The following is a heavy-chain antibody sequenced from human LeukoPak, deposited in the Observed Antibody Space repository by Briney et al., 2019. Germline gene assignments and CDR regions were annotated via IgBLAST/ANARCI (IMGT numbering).Heavy chain of an antibody. D-gene: IGHD2-15*01. CDR1: GGSISSTSYY. V-gene: IGHV4-39*07. J-gene: IGHJ3*02. CDR3: ARDQSGGRGLNAFDI. Sequence: PSETLSLTCTVSGGSISSTSYYWGWIRQPPGKGLQWIGSIYDNGGTYQNSSLKSRVTISVDTSKNQFSLKLNSVTAADTAVYYCARDQSGGRGLNAFDIWGQGTMVTVSS. CDR2: IYDNGGT.